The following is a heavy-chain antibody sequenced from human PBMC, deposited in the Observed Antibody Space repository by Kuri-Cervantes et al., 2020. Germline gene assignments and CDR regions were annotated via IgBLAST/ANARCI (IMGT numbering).Heavy chain of an antibody. CDR3: ARGRPGYSSGWYYFDY. J-gene: IGHJ4*02. CDR2: ISYDGSSK. CDR1: GFTFSSYA. D-gene: IGHD6-19*01. V-gene: IGHV3-30*04. Sequence: GGSLRLSCAASGFTFSSYAMHWVRQAPGKGLEWVAVISYDGSSKYYADSVKGRFTISRDNAKNSLYLQMNSLRAEDTAVYYCARGRPGYSSGWYYFDYWGQGTLVTVSS.